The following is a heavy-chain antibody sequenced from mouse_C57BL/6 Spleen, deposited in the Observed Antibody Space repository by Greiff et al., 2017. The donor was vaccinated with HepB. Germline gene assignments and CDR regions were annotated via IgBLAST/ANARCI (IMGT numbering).Heavy chain of an antibody. CDR2: IWSGGST. CDR1: GFSLTSYG. Sequence: QVQLQQSGPGLVQPSQSLSITCTVSGFSLTSYGVHWVRQSPGKGLEWLGVIWSGGSTDYNAAFMSRLSITKDNSTIQVFLKMNRLQADDTALYYGAKEDGNYGFAYWGKGTLVTVSA. J-gene: IGHJ3*01. CDR3: AKEDGNYGFAY. V-gene: IGHV2-5*01. D-gene: IGHD2-1*01.